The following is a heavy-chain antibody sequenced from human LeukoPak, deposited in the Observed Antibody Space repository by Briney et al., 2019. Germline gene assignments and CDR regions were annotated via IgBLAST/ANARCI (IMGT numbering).Heavy chain of an antibody. CDR3: ARVRYFDWFPGGYYYYYGMDV. V-gene: IGHV1-69*13. CDR1: GGTFSSYA. Sequence: GASVKVSCKASGGTFSSYAISWVRQAPGQGLEWMGGIIPIFGTANYAQKFQGRVTTTADESTSTAYMELSSLRSEDTAVYYCARVRYFDWFPGGYYYYYGMDVWGQGTTVTVSS. D-gene: IGHD3-9*01. J-gene: IGHJ6*02. CDR2: IIPIFGTA.